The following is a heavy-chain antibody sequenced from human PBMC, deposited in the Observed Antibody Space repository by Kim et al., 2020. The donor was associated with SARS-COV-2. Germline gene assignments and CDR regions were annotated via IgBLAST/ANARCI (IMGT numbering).Heavy chain of an antibody. V-gene: IGHV5-51*01. Sequence: DTRYSTSFQGQVTISADKSISTAYLQWSSLKASDTAMYYCAVGGSGPQIDYWGQGTLVTVSS. J-gene: IGHJ4*02. CDR2: DT. D-gene: IGHD3-10*01. CDR3: AVGGSGPQIDY.